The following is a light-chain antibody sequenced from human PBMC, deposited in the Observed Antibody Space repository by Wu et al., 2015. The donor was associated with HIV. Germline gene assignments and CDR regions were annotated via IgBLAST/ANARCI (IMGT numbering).Light chain of an antibody. J-gene: IGKJ2*01. Sequence: MVIMQSPGTLSLSAGEKATLSCWAGRAGGSNWLAWYQQKPGQPPRLLIYGASIRANGIPDRFSGSGSGTDFTLTIDRLEAGDSGVYYCQQYDPALMYNFGRGDQAGNQT. CDR3: QQYDPALMYN. V-gene: IGKV3-20*01. CDR1: RAGGSNW. CDR2: GAS.